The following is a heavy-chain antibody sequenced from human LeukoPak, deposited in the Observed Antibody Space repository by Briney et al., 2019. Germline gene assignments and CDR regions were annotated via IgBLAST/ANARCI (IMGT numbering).Heavy chain of an antibody. CDR1: GGFISPYY. V-gene: IGHV4-59*01. CDR2: IHHSGST. CDR3: ARVGYSYGYSKYYFDY. D-gene: IGHD5-18*01. Sequence: KPSETLSLTCTVSGGFISPYYWTWIRQPPGKGLEWVGYIHHSGSTIYNPSLKSRLTMSADTSKNQFSLKLTSVTAADTAVYYCARVGYSYGYSKYYFDYWGQGTLVTVSS. J-gene: IGHJ4*02.